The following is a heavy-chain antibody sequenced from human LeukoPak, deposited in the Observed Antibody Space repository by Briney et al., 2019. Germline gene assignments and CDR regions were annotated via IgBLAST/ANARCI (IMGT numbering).Heavy chain of an antibody. J-gene: IGHJ4*02. CDR3: AEEGGWFGVNLGGYFDY. V-gene: IGHV3-30*18. CDR1: GFTFSSYG. CDR2: VSYDAYNK. D-gene: IGHD3-10*01. Sequence: PGGSLRLSCAASGFTFSSYGMHWVRQAPGKGLEWVAVVSYDAYNKYYADSVKGRFTISRDNSKNTLYLQMNSLKAEDPAVYCCAEEGGWFGVNLGGYFDYWGQGTLVSVSS.